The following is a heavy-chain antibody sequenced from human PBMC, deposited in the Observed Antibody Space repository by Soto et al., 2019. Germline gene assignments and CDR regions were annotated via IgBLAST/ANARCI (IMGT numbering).Heavy chain of an antibody. CDR1: GFVYSQYA. V-gene: IGHV3-33*01. CDR3: VRGIPSQYSSTWLYWHFDL. Sequence: VQLVESGGGVVQPGRSLRLSCEASGFVYSQYAMHWVRQAPGKGPEWVALIWNDGSQKNYVDSVKGRFTIFRDNSKNTLNLQMNSLRADDTAMYFCVRGIPSQYSSTWLYWHFDLWGPGTLVTVSS. J-gene: IGHJ2*01. D-gene: IGHD6-13*01. CDR2: IWNDGSQK.